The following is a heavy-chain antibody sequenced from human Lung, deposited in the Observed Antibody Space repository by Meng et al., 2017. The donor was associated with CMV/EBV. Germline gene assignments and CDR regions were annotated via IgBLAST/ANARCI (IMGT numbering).Heavy chain of an antibody. V-gene: IGHV1-69*05. D-gene: IGHD3-3*01. CDR1: GGTFSSYA. CDR3: ASLSGYYHDFDY. Sequence: SVXVSCKASGGTFSSYAISWVRQAPGQGLEWMGGIIPIFGTANYAQKFQGRVTITTDESTSTAYMELSSLRSEDTAVYYCASLSGYYHDFDYLGQGPLVTVSS. CDR2: IIPIFGTA. J-gene: IGHJ4*02.